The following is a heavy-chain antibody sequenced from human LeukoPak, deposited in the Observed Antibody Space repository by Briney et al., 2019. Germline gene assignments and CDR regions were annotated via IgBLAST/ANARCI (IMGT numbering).Heavy chain of an antibody. V-gene: IGHV3-21*01. CDR3: ARGRTSGGVTTEIDY. D-gene: IGHD4-11*01. Sequence: GGSLRLSCAASGFTLSSYSMNWVRQAPGKGLEWVSSISSGSTYIYYADSVKGRFTISRDNAKNSLYLQMNSPRADDTAVYYCARGRTSGGVTTEIDYWGQGTLVTVSS. CDR1: GFTLSSYS. CDR2: ISSGSTYI. J-gene: IGHJ4*02.